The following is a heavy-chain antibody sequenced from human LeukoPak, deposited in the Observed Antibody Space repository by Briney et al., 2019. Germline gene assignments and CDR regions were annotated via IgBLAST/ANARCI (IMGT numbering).Heavy chain of an antibody. CDR1: GGSISSGDYY. CDR3: ARQGGRYFDWLLTYFDY. J-gene: IGHJ4*02. D-gene: IGHD3-9*01. CDR2: IYYSGST. V-gene: IGHV4-30-4*08. Sequence: PSQTLSLTCTVSGGSISSGDYYWSWIRQPPGKGLEWIGYIYYSGSTYYNPSLKSRVTISVDTSKNQFSLKLSSVTAADTAVYYCARQGGRYFDWLLTYFDYWGQGTLVTVSS.